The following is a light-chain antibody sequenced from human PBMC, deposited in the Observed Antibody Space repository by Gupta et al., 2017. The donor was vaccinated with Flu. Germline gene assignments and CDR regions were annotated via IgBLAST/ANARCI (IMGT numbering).Light chain of an antibody. V-gene: IGLV2-14*03. CDR3: TSHTSSSVLGL. Sequence: QSALPQPASVSGSPGQSITISCTGTSSDIGGYNYVCWYQQHPGKAPKLIIYDVNNRPTGVSGRFAGSKSGNTASLTISGLQAEDEADYYCTSHTSSSVLGLCGGGTKLTVL. CDR2: DVN. CDR1: SSDIGGYNY. J-gene: IGLJ3*02.